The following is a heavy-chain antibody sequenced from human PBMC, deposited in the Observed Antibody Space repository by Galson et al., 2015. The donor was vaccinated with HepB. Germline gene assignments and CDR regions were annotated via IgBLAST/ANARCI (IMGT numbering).Heavy chain of an antibody. CDR1: GGTFSSYA. CDR3: ARGPIAVAGLFDY. Sequence: SCKASGGTFSSYAISWVRQAPGQGLEWMGRIIPILGIANYAQKFQGRVTITADKSTSTAYMELSSLRSEDTAVYYCARGPIAVAGLFDYWGQGTLVTVSS. V-gene: IGHV1-69*04. D-gene: IGHD6-19*01. J-gene: IGHJ4*02. CDR2: IIPILGIA.